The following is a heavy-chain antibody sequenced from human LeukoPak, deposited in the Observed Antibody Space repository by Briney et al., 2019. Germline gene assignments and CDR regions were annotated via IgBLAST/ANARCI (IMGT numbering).Heavy chain of an antibody. V-gene: IGHV3-23*01. J-gene: IGHJ4*02. CDR2: ISGSGGST. CDR1: GFTFSSYA. CDR3: ARDRRDIVTTYFDY. D-gene: IGHD5-12*01. Sequence: PGGSLRLSCAASGFTFSSYAMSWVRQAPGKGLEWVSAISGSGGSTYYADSVKGRFTISRDNSKNTLYLQMNSLRAEDTAVYYCARDRRDIVTTYFDYWGQGTLVTVSS.